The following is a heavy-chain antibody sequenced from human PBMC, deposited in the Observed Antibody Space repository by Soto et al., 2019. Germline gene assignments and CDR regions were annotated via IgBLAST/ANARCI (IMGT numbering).Heavy chain of an antibody. D-gene: IGHD3-16*02. CDR2: ISAYNGNT. Sequence: ASVKVSCKASGYTFTSYGISWVRQAPGQGLEWMGWISAYNGNTNYAQKLQGRVTMTTDTSTSTAYMELRSLRSDGTAVYYCARVLITFGGVIVIPSDYWGQGTLVTVSS. CDR3: ARVLITFGGVIVIPSDY. CDR1: GYTFTSYG. V-gene: IGHV1-18*01. J-gene: IGHJ4*02.